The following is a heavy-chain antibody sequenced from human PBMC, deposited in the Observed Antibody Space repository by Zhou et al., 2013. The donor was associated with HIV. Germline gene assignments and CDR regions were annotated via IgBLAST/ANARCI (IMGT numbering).Heavy chain of an antibody. Sequence: QVQLVQSGAEVKKPGSSVKVSCKASGGTLNTYDISWVRQVSGQGLEWMGGIMPMLGRANYAQNFQGRVSITTDESTTTAYMDLNSLTSEDTAIYYCAIKGTEHRGWFDPLGPGNPGHRLL. CDR1: GGTLNTYD. CDR3: AIKGTEHRGWFDP. D-gene: IGHD1-7*01. CDR2: IMPMLGRA. V-gene: IGHV1-69*05. J-gene: IGHJ5*02.